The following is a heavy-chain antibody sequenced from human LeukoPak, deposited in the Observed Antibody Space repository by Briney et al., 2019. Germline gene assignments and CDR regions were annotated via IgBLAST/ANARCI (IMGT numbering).Heavy chain of an antibody. D-gene: IGHD3-16*01. V-gene: IGHV3-30*18. CDR2: ISYDGSNK. CDR1: GFTFSSYG. J-gene: IGHJ3*02. Sequence: PGGSLRLSCAASGFTFSSYGMHWVRQAPGKGLEWGAVISYDGSNKYYADSVKGLFTISRDNSKNTLYLQMNSLRAEDTAVYYCAKLGGDHRNSATRYAFDIWGQGTMVTVSS. CDR3: AKLGGDHRNSATRYAFDI.